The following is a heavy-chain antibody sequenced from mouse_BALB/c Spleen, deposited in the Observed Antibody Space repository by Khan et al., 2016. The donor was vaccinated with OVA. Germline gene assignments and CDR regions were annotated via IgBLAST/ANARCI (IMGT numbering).Heavy chain of an antibody. CDR3: ARSTYRYAFVY. CDR1: GDSITTGY. CDR2: IIYTGYT. D-gene: IGHD2-14*01. V-gene: IGHV3-8*02. J-gene: IGHJ3*01. Sequence: EVQLQESGPSLVKPSQTLSLTCSVTGDSITTGYWNWIRQFPGNKLEYMGYIIYTGYTYYNPSLKSRISITRHTSNNQYYLLLNSVTDEDTATYYCARSTYRYAFVYWGQGTLVTVSA.